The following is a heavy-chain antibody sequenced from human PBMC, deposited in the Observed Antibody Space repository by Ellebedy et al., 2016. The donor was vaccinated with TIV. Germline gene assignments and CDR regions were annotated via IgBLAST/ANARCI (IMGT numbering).Heavy chain of an antibody. CDR2: ISYSGST. CDR1: GGSISSYY. Sequence: MPSETLSLTCTISGGSISSYYWSWIRQPPGKGLEWIGYISYSGSTNYNPSLKSRVTISVDTSKNQFSLKLSSVTAADTAVYYCARQGDSSGWYSDYWGQGTLVTVSS. CDR3: ARQGDSSGWYSDY. D-gene: IGHD6-19*01. V-gene: IGHV4-59*08. J-gene: IGHJ4*02.